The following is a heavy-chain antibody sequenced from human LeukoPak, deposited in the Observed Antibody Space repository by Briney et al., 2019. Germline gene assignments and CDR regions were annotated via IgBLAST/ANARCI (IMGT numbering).Heavy chain of an antibody. J-gene: IGHJ4*02. CDR3: ARDREGYCSGGSCTNFDY. CDR2: ISWNSGIV. V-gene: IGHV3-9*01. D-gene: IGHD2-15*01. CDR1: GFTFNDYA. Sequence: GRSLRLSCAASGFTFNDYAMHWVRQAPGKGLEWVSHISWNSGIVGYADSVKGRFSISRDNAKNSLYLQVNSLRAEDTAVYYCARDREGYCSGGSCTNFDYWGQGTLVTVSS.